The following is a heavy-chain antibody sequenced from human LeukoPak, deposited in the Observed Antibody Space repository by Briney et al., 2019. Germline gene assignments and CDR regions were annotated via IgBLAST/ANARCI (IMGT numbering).Heavy chain of an antibody. CDR1: GGSFSGYY. CDR2: INHSGST. V-gene: IGHV4-34*01. J-gene: IGHJ4*02. Sequence: KASETLSLTCAVYGGSFSGYYWSWIRQPPGKGLEWIGEINHSGSTNYNPSLKSRVTISVDTSKNQFSLKLSSVTAADTAVYYCARGPSRIMITFGGVIAPYYFDYWGQGTLVTVSS. D-gene: IGHD3-16*02. CDR3: ARGPSRIMITFGGVIAPYYFDY.